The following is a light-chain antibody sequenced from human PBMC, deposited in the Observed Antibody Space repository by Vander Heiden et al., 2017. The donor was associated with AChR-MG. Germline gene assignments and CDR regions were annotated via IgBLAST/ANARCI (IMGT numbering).Light chain of an antibody. CDR3: QQDGSSPRT. CDR1: QTVSSYY. V-gene: IGKV3-20*01. Sequence: EIVLTQSPGTLSLSPGESATLSCRASQTVSSYYLAWYQQKPGQAPRLPIYAASSRATGIPDRFSGSGSGTDFTLTISRLEPEDFAVYFCQQDGSSPRTFGQGTKLEIK. J-gene: IGKJ2*02. CDR2: AAS.